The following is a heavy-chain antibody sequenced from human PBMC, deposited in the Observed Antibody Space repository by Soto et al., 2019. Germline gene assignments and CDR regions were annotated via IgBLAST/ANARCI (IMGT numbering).Heavy chain of an antibody. CDR1: GGSISSYY. CDR2: IYYSGST. CDR3: ARVGSSSSPPWYYGMDV. V-gene: IGHV4-59*01. Sequence: PSETLSLTCTVSGGSISSYYWSWIRQPPGKGLEWIGYIYYSGSTNYNPSLKSRVTMTRDTSISTAYMELSRLRSDDTAVYYCARVGSSSSPPWYYGMDVWGQGTTVTVSS. D-gene: IGHD6-6*01. J-gene: IGHJ6*02.